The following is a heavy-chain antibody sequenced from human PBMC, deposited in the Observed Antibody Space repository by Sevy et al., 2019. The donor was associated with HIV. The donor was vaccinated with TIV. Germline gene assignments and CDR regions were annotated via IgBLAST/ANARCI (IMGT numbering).Heavy chain of an antibody. V-gene: IGHV3-7*01. CDR3: ESDDGNYYFHY. J-gene: IGHJ4*02. Sequence: GGSLRLSCAASGFTFSKYWMGWVRQAPGKGLEWVANIKQDAGQKYYVDSVKGRFTISRDNAKNSLYLQMNSLRAEDTAVYLCESDDGNYYFHYWGQGTLVTVSS. D-gene: IGHD1-7*01. CDR2: IKQDAGQK. CDR1: GFTFSKYW.